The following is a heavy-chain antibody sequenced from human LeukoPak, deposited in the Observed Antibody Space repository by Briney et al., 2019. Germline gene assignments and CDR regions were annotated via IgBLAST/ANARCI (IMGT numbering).Heavy chain of an antibody. CDR1: GFTFSIFS. CDR3: ARATGSDSGWHFDY. Sequence: GGSLRLSCSASGFTFSIFSINWVRQSPGKGLEWVSYTSGSRGTTYYADSVKGRFTIARDNAKNSLYLQMNSLRAEDTAVYYCARATGSDSGWHFDYWGQGALVTVSS. J-gene: IGHJ4*02. D-gene: IGHD5-12*01. V-gene: IGHV3-48*04. CDR2: TSGSRGTT.